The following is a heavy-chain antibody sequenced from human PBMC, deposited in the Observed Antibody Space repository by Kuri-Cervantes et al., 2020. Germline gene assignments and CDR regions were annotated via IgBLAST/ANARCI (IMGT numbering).Heavy chain of an antibody. D-gene: IGHD6-6*01. CDR3: ARGIAARRGGIDY. J-gene: IGHJ4*02. CDR2: IYSGGST. CDR1: GFTVSSNY. V-gene: IGHV3-53*01. Sequence: GESLKISCAASGFTVSSNYMSWVRQPPGKGLEWVSVIYSGGSTYYADSVKGRFTISRDNSKNTLYLQMNSLRAEDTAVYYCARGIAARRGGIDYWGQGTLVTVSS.